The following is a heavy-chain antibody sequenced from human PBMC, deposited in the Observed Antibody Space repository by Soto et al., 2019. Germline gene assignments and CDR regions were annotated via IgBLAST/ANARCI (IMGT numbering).Heavy chain of an antibody. CDR1: GFTFSSYW. V-gene: IGHV3-74*01. J-gene: IGHJ6*02. Sequence: GGSLRLSCAASGFTFSSYWMHWVRQAPGKGLVWVSRINSDGSSTSYADSVKGRFTISRDNAKNTLYLQMNSLRAEDTAVYYCARGSDYEYYGMDVWGQGTTVTVSS. CDR2: INSDGSST. CDR3: ARGSDYEYYGMDV.